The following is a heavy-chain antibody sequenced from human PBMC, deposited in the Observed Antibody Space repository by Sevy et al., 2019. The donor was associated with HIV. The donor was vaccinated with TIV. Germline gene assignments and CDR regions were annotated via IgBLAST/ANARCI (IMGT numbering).Heavy chain of an antibody. CDR2: IKRDGSEK. J-gene: IGHJ6*02. D-gene: IGHD2-2*01. CDR3: ARDCSSASCLWGMDV. Sequence: GGSLRLSCAASGFTFSSYWMSWVRRAPGKGLEWVANIKRDGSEKDYVDSVKGRFTISRDNAKNSLYLQMNSLRAEDTAVYYCARDCSSASCLWGMDVWGQGTTVTVSS. V-gene: IGHV3-7*03. CDR1: GFTFSSYW.